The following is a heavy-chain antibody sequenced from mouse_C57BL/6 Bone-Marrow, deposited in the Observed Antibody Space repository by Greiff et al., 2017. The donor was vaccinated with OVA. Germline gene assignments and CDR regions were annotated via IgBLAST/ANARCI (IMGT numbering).Heavy chain of an antibody. CDR2: IDPNSGGT. CDR1: GYTFTSYW. CDR3: ARRRLPHYYAMDY. Sequence: QVQLKQPGAELVKPGASVKLSCKASGYTFTSYWMHWVKQRPGRGLEWIGRIDPNSGGTKYNEKFKSKATLTVDKPSSTAYMQLSSLTSEDSAVYYCARRRLPHYYAMDYWGQGTSVTVSS. V-gene: IGHV1-72*01. D-gene: IGHD5-5*01. J-gene: IGHJ4*01.